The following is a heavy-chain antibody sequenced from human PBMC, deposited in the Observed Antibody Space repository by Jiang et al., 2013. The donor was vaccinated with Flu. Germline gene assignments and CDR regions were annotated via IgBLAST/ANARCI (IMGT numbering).Heavy chain of an antibody. Sequence: LLKPSETLSLTCTVSGGSIGSSSLYWGWIRQPPGKGLEWIGNIYYSGSTYYNPSLKSRVTVSVDTSKNQFSLKLTSVTAADTAVYYCAKTWFGERPHALDIWGQGTMVTVSS. V-gene: IGHV4-39*01. CDR1: GGSIGSSSLY. CDR3: AKTWFGERPHALDI. CDR2: IYYSGST. J-gene: IGHJ3*02. D-gene: IGHD3-10*01.